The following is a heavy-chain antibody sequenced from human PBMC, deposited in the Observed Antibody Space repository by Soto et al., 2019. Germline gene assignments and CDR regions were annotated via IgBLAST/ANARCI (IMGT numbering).Heavy chain of an antibody. V-gene: IGHV3-23*01. J-gene: IGHJ4*02. D-gene: IGHD3-10*01. Sequence: EVQLLESGGGLVQPGGSLRLSCAASGFTFNSYAMSWVRQAPGKGLEWVSAISGRGGSTYYADSVKGRFTISRDNSKKKLYLQMNSLRAEDTAVYYCAKPSSAVSYYKIRSGNFDYWGQGTLVNVSS. CDR1: GFTFNSYA. CDR3: AKPSSAVSYYKIRSGNFDY. CDR2: ISGRGGST.